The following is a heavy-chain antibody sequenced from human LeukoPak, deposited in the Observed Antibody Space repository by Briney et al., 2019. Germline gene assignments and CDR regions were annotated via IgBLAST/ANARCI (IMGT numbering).Heavy chain of an antibody. CDR1: GYTFTSYY. Sequence: ASVKVSCKASGYTFTSYYMHWVRQAPGQGLEWMGWINTNTGNPTYAQGFTGRFVFSLDTSVSTAYLQISSLKTEDTAVYYCARLGGYSSDWYGYFDYWGQGTLVTVSS. D-gene: IGHD6-19*01. J-gene: IGHJ4*02. V-gene: IGHV7-4-1*02. CDR2: INTNTGNP. CDR3: ARLGGYSSDWYGYFDY.